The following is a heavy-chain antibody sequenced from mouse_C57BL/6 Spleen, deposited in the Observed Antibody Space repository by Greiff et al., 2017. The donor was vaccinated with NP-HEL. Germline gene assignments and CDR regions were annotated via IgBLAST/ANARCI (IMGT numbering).Heavy chain of an antibody. D-gene: IGHD1-1*01. CDR2: IDPETGGT. J-gene: IGHJ4*01. CDR1: GYTFTDYE. CDR3: TRYTGPYYAMDY. V-gene: IGHV1-15*01. Sequence: LQESGAELVRPGASVTLSCKASGYTFTDYEMHWVKQTPVHGLEWIGAIDPETGGTAYNQKFKGKAILTADKSSSTAYMELRSLTSEDSAVYYCTRYTGPYYAMDYWGQGTSVTVSS.